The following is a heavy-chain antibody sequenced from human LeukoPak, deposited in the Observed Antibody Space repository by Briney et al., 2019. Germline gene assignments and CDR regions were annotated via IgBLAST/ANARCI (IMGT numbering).Heavy chain of an antibody. CDR2: IKEEGSEM. CDR3: ARYLGGYRTFDY. CDR1: RFTLSSNW. V-gene: IGHV3-7*02. J-gene: IGHJ4*02. D-gene: IGHD5-12*01. Sequence: GGSLSLSCTPCRFTLSSNWMSCDRQAPGKGLEWVANIKEEGSEMYYVDSVKGRLTIFRDNAKNSLYLQMNSLRADDTAVYYCARYLGGYRTFDYWGQGTLVTVSS.